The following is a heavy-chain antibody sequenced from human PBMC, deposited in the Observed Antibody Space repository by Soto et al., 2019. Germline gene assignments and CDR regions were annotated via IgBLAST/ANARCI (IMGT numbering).Heavy chain of an antibody. D-gene: IGHD4-17*01. J-gene: IGHJ4*02. CDR1: GYTFTSYG. Sequence: ASVKVSCKASGYTFTSYGISWVRQAPGQGLEWMGWISAYNGNTNYAQKLQGRVTITADKSTSTAYMELSSLRSEDTAVYYCARMGFTTVYYFDYWGQGTLVTVSS. CDR3: ARMGFTTVYYFDY. CDR2: ISAYNGNT. V-gene: IGHV1-18*01.